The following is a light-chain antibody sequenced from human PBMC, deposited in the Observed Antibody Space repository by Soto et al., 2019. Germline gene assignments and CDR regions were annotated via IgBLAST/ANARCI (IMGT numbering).Light chain of an antibody. CDR2: GAS. CDR3: QQYTARPPWT. CDR1: HHVATN. Sequence: EIVMTQSPVTLSMSPGERATLSCRASHHVATNLAWYQQKPGQPPRLLIYGASTRATGVSARFSGSGSGTEFTLTISSLQSDDFAVYYCQQYTARPPWTFGQGTRV. V-gene: IGKV3-15*01. J-gene: IGKJ1*01.